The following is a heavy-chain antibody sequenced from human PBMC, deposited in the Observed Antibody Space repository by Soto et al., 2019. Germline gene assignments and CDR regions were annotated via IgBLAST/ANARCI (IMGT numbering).Heavy chain of an antibody. CDR2: IYATGTT. J-gene: IGHJ5*02. CDR3: VRDGTKTLRDWFDP. V-gene: IGHV4-4*07. Sequence: SETLSLTCTVSGASISGFYWSWIRKSAGKGLEWIGRIYATGTTDYNPSLMSRVMMSVDTSKKQFSLKLRSVTAADTAVYYCVRDGTKTLRDWFDPWGQGISVTVSS. D-gene: IGHD1-1*01. CDR1: GASISGFY.